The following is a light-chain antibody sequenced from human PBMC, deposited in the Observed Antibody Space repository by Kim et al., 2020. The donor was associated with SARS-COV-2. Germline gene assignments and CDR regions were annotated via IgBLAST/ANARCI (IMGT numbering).Light chain of an antibody. V-gene: IGLV3-19*01. CDR1: SLRTSY. J-gene: IGLJ2*01. Sequence: ALGQTVSITCQGDSLRTSYASCYHQKPGQAPLLFIYCKNNRPSPIPALFSSSSSGNTASLTVTGAPAMVAAASSCSSRGPRSAPLVFGGGTQLTVL. CDR3: SSRGPRSAPLV. CDR2: CKN.